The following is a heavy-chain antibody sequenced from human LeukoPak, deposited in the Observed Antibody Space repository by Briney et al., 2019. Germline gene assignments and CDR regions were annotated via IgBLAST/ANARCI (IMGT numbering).Heavy chain of an antibody. J-gene: IGHJ3*02. CDR1: GFTFSSYW. CDR2: INSDGSST. Sequence: PGGSLRLSCAASGFTFSSYWMHWVRQAPGKGLVWVSRINSDGSSTSYADSVKGRFTISRDNAKNSLYLQMNSLRAEDTAVYYCARDAGTSITMIVPVTPLDAFDIWGQGTMVTVSS. D-gene: IGHD3-22*01. CDR3: ARDAGTSITMIVPVTPLDAFDI. V-gene: IGHV3-74*01.